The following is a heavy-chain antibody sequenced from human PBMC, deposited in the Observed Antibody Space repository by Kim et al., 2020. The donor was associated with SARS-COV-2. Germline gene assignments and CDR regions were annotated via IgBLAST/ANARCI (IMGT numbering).Heavy chain of an antibody. Sequence: GGSLRLSCAASGFTFITYGMHWVRQAPGKGLELVAVIWYDGSNKYYADSVKGRFTISRDNSKNTLYLQMNSLRAEDTALYYCARAMGGRYYYYYAMDVWGQGTTVTVSS. CDR2: IWYDGSNK. CDR3: ARAMGGRYYYYYAMDV. CDR1: GFTFITYG. D-gene: IGHD1-26*01. V-gene: IGHV3-33*01. J-gene: IGHJ6*02.